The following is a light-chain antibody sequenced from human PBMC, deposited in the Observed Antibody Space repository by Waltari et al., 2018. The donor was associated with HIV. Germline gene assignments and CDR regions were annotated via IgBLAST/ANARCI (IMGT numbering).Light chain of an antibody. Sequence: EIVLTQSPATLSLSPGERATLSCRASQSVSRYLAWYQQKPGQAPRLLIYDASNRATGIPARFSGSGSGTDFTLTISSLEPEDVAVYYCQQRNNWPPFTFGPGTKVDIK. CDR3: QQRNNWPPFT. V-gene: IGKV3-11*01. J-gene: IGKJ3*01. CDR2: DAS. CDR1: QSVSRY.